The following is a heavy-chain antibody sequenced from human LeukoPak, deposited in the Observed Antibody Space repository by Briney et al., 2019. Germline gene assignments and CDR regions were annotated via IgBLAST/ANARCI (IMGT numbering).Heavy chain of an antibody. Sequence: SQTLSLTCAISGDSVSSNSAAWNWIRQSPSRGLEWLGRTYCRSKWYNDYAVSVKSRITINPDTSKNQFSLQLNSVAPEDTAVYYCARAARSAKYFQHWGRGTLVTVSS. CDR1: GDSVSSNSAA. V-gene: IGHV6-1*01. CDR3: ARAARSAKYFQH. J-gene: IGHJ1*01. CDR2: TYCRSKWYN.